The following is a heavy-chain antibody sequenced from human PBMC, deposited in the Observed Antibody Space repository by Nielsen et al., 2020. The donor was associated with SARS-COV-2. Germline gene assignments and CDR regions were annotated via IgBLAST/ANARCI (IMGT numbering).Heavy chain of an antibody. CDR1: GFTFSSYS. J-gene: IGHJ6*02. Sequence: GESLKISCAASGFTFSSYSMNWVRQAPGKGLEWVSYISSSSSTIYYADSVKGRFTISRDNAKNSLYLLMNSLRDEDTAVYYCARGSGRGVAYYYYYGMDVWGQGTTVTVSS. D-gene: IGHD3-10*01. V-gene: IGHV3-48*02. CDR2: ISSSSSTI. CDR3: ARGSGRGVAYYYYYGMDV.